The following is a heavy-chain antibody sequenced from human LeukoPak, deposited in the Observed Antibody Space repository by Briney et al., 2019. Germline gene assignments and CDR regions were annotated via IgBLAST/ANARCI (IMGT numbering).Heavy chain of an antibody. J-gene: IGHJ4*02. CDR3: ARDFDMGSTPGDDFDY. CDR1: GFAFSNFA. Sequence: GGSLRLSCAASGFAFSNFAMSWVRQAPGKGLEWVSAMSGSGYYTYYVESVKGLFTISRDNSKNTLYLQMNSLRTEDTAVYYCARDFDMGSTPGDDFDYWGQGTLVTVSS. D-gene: IGHD3-9*01. V-gene: IGHV3-23*01. CDR2: MSGSGYYT.